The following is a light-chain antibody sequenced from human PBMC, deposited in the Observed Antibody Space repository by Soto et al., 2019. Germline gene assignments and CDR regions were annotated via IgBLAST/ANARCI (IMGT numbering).Light chain of an antibody. V-gene: IGKV3-20*01. CDR2: GAS. J-gene: IGKJ1*01. Sequence: EIVSTQSPGTLSLSPGERATLSCRASQSVTSNYLAWYQQKPGQAPRLLIYGASNRATGIPDRFSGSGSETDFTLTISRMEPEYCAVYFCQQYSRSPRTFGEGTKVEI. CDR3: QQYSRSPRT. CDR1: QSVTSNY.